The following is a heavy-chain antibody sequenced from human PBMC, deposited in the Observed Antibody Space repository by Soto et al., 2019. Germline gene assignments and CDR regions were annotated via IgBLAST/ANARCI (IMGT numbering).Heavy chain of an antibody. V-gene: IGHV4-59*01. Sequence: QVQLQESGPGLVKPSETLSLTCTVSGGSISSYYWSWIRQPPGKGLEWIGYIYYSGSTNYNPSLKSRVTISVDTSKNQFSLKLSSVTAADTAVHYCARELFGRSVWFDPWGQGTLVTVSS. J-gene: IGHJ5*02. CDR1: GGSISSYY. CDR2: IYYSGST. D-gene: IGHD3-10*01. CDR3: ARELFGRSVWFDP.